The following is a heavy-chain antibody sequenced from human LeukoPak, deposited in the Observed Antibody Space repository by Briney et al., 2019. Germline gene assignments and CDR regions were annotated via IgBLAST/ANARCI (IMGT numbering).Heavy chain of an antibody. CDR1: GYTFTSYD. CDR3: ARRVEWTAAAGNPDWFDP. Sequence: ASVKVSCKASGYTFTSYDINWVRQATGQGLEWMGWMNPNSGNTGYAQKFQGRVTMTRNTSISTAYMELSSLRSEDTAVYYCARRVEWTAAAGNPDWFDPWGQGTLVTVSS. V-gene: IGHV1-8*01. J-gene: IGHJ5*02. D-gene: IGHD6-13*01. CDR2: MNPNSGNT.